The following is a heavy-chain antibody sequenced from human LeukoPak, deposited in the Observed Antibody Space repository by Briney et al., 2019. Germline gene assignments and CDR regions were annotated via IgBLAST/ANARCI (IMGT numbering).Heavy chain of an antibody. CDR1: GGSISSYY. D-gene: IGHD1-1*01. J-gene: IGHJ6*03. Sequence: SETLSLTCTVSGGSISSYYWSWIRQPPGKGLEWIGYIYYSGSTNYNPSLKSRVTISVDTSKNQFSLKLSSVTAADTAVYYCARGTGTTYYYYYMDVWGKGTTVTASS. V-gene: IGHV4-59*01. CDR2: IYYSGST. CDR3: ARGTGTTYYYYYMDV.